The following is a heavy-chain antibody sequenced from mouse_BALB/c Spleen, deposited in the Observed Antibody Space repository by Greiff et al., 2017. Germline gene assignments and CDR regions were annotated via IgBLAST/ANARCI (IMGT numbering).Heavy chain of an antibody. CDR2: IRNKANGYTT. CDR1: GFTFTDYY. J-gene: IGHJ2*01. V-gene: IGHV7-3*02. Sequence: DVQLVESGGGLVQPGGSLRLSCATSGFTFTDYYMSWVRQPPGKALEWLGFIRNKANGYTTEYSASVKGRFTISRDNSQSILYLQMNTLRAEDSATYYCARSKGLRYYFDYWGQGTTLTVSS. CDR3: ARSKGLRYYFDY. D-gene: IGHD1-1*01.